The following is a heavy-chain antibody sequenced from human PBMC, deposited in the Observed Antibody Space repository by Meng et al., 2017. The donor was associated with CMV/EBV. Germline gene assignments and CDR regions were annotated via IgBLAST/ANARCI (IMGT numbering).Heavy chain of an antibody. CDR1: GFTFSDYY. D-gene: IGHD2-2*01. V-gene: IGHV3-11*04. CDR3: AREGCSSTSWGVCAFDI. CDR2: ISSSGSTI. Sequence: GGSLRLSCAASGFTFSDYYMSWIRQAPGKELEWVSYISSSGSTIYYADSVKGRFTISRDNAKNSLYLQMNSLRAEDTAVYYCAREGCSSTSWGVCAFDIWGQGTMVTVSS. J-gene: IGHJ3*02.